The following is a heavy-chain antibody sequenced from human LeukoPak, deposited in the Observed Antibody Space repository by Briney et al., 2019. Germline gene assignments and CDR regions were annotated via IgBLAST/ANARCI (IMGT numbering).Heavy chain of an antibody. J-gene: IGHJ4*02. CDR1: GFTFSSYA. Sequence: GGSLRLSCAASGFTFSSYAMSWVRQAPGKGLKWVSAISGSGDGTYYRDSVKGRFTISRDNSKNTLYLQMNSLRAEDTAVYYCAKTRPLDSSSWSHGDYWGQGTLVTVSS. V-gene: IGHV3-23*01. CDR3: AKTRPLDSSSWSHGDY. D-gene: IGHD6-13*01. CDR2: ISGSGDGT.